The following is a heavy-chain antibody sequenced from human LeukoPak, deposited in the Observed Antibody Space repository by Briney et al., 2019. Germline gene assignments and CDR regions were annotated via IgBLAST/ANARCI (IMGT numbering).Heavy chain of an antibody. CDR3: ARVHHPYSSSWNYYYYGMDD. V-gene: IGHV1-46*01. CDR1: GYTFTSYY. Sequence: ASVKVPCKASGYTFTSYYMHWVRQAPGQGLEWMGIINPSGGSTSYAQKFQGRVTMTRDTSTSTVYMELSSLRSEDTAVYYCARVHHPYSSSWNYYYYGMDDWGQGTTVTVSS. J-gene: IGHJ6*02. CDR2: INPSGGST. D-gene: IGHD6-13*01.